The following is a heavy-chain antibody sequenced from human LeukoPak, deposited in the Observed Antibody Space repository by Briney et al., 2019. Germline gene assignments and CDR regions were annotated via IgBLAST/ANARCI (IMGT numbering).Heavy chain of an antibody. Sequence: ASVKVSCKASGGTFSSYAISWVRQAPGQGLEWMGWINPNSGGTNYAQKFQGRVTMTRDTSISTAYMELSRLRSDDTAVYYCARDAWSHFDYWGQGTLVTVSS. CDR1: GGTFSSYA. D-gene: IGHD2-8*02. J-gene: IGHJ4*02. V-gene: IGHV1-2*02. CDR3: ARDAWSHFDY. CDR2: INPNSGGT.